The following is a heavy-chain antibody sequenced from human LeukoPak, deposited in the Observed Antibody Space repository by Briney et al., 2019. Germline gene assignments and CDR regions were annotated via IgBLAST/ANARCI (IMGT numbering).Heavy chain of an antibody. CDR1: GFTFSSYA. V-gene: IGHV3-23*01. J-gene: IGHJ3*02. CDR3: ARDSSSSSAFDI. D-gene: IGHD6-6*01. Sequence: GGSLRLSCAASGFTFSSYAMNWVRQAPGKGLEWVSAISGSGGSTYYADSVKGRFTISRDNSKNTLYLQMNSLRAEDTAVYYCARDSSSSSAFDIWGQGTMVTVSS. CDR2: ISGSGGST.